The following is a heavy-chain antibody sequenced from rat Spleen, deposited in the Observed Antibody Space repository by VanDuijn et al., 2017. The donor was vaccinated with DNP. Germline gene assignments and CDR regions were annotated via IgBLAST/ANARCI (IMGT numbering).Heavy chain of an antibody. D-gene: IGHD3-2*01. CDR1: GFSLTTNG. CDR2: ISSGGNT. J-gene: IGHJ4*01. CDR3: TRSRHGYVMDA. V-gene: IGHV2S12*01. Sequence: QVQLKESGPGLVQPSQTLSLTCTVSGFSLTTNGISWVRQFPGKGLEWIAAISSGGNTYYNSALKSRLSISRDTSKNQVFLKMNSLQTDDTAIYYCTRSRHGYVMDAWGQGASVTVSS.